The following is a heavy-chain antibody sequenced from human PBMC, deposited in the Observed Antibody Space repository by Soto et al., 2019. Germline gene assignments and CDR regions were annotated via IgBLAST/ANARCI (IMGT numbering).Heavy chain of an antibody. CDR1: GYTFTNFR. CDR2: ISAYNGNT. J-gene: IGHJ4*02. D-gene: IGHD3-10*01. V-gene: IGHV1-18*01. Sequence: ASVKVSCKASGYTFTNFRINWVRQAPGQGLEWMGWISAYNGNTNYAQKLQGRVTMTTDTSTSTAYMELRSLRSDDTAVYYCARGARSGYYYGSGSYYNGRGYFDYWGQGTLVTVSS. CDR3: ARGARSGYYYGSGSYYNGRGYFDY.